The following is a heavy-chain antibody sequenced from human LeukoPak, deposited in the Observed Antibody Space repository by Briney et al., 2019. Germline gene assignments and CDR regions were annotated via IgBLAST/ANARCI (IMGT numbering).Heavy chain of an antibody. J-gene: IGHJ4*02. CDR2: ISSSGSTI. CDR3: AKYHDYGGNVRPYYFDY. CDR1: GFTFSSYE. Sequence: GGSLRLSCAASGFTFSSYEMNWVRQAPGKGLEWVSYISSSGSTIYYADSVKGRFTISRDNAKNSLYLQMNSLRAEDTAVYYCAKYHDYGGNVRPYYFDYWGQGTLVTVSS. D-gene: IGHD4-23*01. V-gene: IGHV3-48*03.